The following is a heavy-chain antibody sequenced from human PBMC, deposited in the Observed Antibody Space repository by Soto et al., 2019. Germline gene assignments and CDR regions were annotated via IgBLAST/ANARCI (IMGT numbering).Heavy chain of an antibody. CDR1: GYTFTNYG. CDR2: IGGHKGNT. D-gene: IGHD5-18*01. CDR3: APHTLDTGMPSGY. J-gene: IGHJ4*02. V-gene: IGHV1-18*01. Sequence: QVQLVQSGAEVREPGASVKVSWKASGYTFTNYGVSWVRRAPGQGLEWMGWIGGHKGNTNYAQKLQGRVTLTTDTSTSTDYMELRSLRSDDTAVYYCAPHTLDTGMPSGYWGQGTLVTVSS.